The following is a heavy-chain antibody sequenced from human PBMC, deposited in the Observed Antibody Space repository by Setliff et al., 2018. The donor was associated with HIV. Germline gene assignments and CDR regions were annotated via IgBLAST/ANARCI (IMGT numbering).Heavy chain of an antibody. CDR2: IYTSGST. CDR1: GGSISSGSYY. Sequence: SETLSLTCTVSGGSISSGSYYWSWIRQPAGKGLEWIGRIYTSGSTNYNPSLKSRVTISVDTSKNQFSLKLSSVTAADTAVYYCARGLSFYDPGGFDHWGQGTLVTVSS. CDR3: ARGLSFYDPGGFDH. V-gene: IGHV4-61*02. J-gene: IGHJ4*02. D-gene: IGHD3-22*01.